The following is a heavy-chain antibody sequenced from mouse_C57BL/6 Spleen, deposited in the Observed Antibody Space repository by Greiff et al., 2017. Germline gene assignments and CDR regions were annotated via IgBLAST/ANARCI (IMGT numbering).Heavy chain of an antibody. CDR2: IWSGGST. CDR3: ARTTTVVADYYAMDY. D-gene: IGHD1-1*01. CDR1: GFSLTSYG. J-gene: IGHJ4*01. Sequence: LQQSGPGLVQPSQSLSITCTVSGFSLTSYGVHWVRQSSGKGLEWLGVIWSGGSTDYNAAFISRLSISKDNSKRQVFFKMNSLQADDTAIYYCARTTTVVADYYAMDYWGQGTSVTVSS. V-gene: IGHV2-2*01.